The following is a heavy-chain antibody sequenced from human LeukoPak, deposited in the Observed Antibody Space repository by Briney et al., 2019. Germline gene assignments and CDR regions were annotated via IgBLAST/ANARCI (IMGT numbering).Heavy chain of an antibody. CDR2: ISSGGGII. Sequence: GGSLRLSCAASGFTFSTYEMNWVRQAPGKGLEWVSYISSGGGIIYYADSVKDRFTISRDNSKNSLFLQMNSLRAEDTAIYYCARDAPLGSSYYDYWGQGTLVTVSS. CDR1: GFTFSTYE. V-gene: IGHV3-48*03. J-gene: IGHJ4*02. D-gene: IGHD3-10*01. CDR3: ARDAPLGSSYYDY.